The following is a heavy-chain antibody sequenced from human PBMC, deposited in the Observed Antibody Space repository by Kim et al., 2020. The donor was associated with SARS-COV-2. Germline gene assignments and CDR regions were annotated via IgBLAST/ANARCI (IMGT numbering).Heavy chain of an antibody. V-gene: IGHV3-21*01. CDR3: ARGPSAPPTYYYDSSGYSPFDY. D-gene: IGHD3-22*01. CDR2: ISSSSSYI. Sequence: GGSLRLSCAASGFTFSSYSMNWVRQAPGKGLEWVSSISSSSSYIYYADSVKGRFTISRDNAKNSLYLQMNSLRAEDTAVYYCARGPSAPPTYYYDSSGYSPFDYWGQGTLVTVSS. J-gene: IGHJ4*02. CDR1: GFTFSSYS.